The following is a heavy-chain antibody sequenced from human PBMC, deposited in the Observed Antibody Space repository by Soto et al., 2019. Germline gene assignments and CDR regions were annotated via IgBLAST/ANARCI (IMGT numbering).Heavy chain of an antibody. CDR2: INPGGGST. Sequence: ASVKVSCKASGYTFTSHFMHWVRQAPGQGLEWMGIINPGGGSTTYAQKFQGRLTMTRDTSTSTVYMELSSLRSDDTAVYYCARDSDTVMDRPIEYYFYYWGQGALVTVSS. CDR1: GYTFTSHF. J-gene: IGHJ4*02. V-gene: IGHV1-46*01. D-gene: IGHD5-18*01. CDR3: ARDSDTVMDRPIEYYFYY.